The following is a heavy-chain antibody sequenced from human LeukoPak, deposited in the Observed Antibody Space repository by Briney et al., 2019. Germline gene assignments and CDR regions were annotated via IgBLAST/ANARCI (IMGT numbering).Heavy chain of an antibody. J-gene: IGHJ4*02. CDR3: AKAGEWLVPRYPFYY. CDR1: GFTFSSYG. D-gene: IGHD6-19*01. CDR2: ISYDGSNK. Sequence: PGGSLRLSCAASGFTFSSYGMHWVRQAPGKGLEWVAVISYDGSNKYYADSVKGRFTISRDNSKNTLYLQMNSLRAEDTAVYYCAKAGEWLVPRYPFYYWGQGTLVTVSS. V-gene: IGHV3-30*18.